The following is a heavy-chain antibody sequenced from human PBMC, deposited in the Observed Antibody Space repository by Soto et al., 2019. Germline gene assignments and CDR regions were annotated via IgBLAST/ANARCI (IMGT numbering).Heavy chain of an antibody. CDR1: GFTFSSYS. CDR3: ARAPLYGDYVSDY. D-gene: IGHD4-17*01. V-gene: IGHV3-21*01. J-gene: IGHJ4*02. CDR2: ISSSSSYI. Sequence: EVQLVEYGGGLVKPGGSLRLSCAASGFTFSSYSMNWVRQAPGKGLEWVSSISSSSSYIYYADSVKGRFTISRDNAKNSLYLQMNSLRAEDTAVYYCARAPLYGDYVSDYWGQGTLVTVSS.